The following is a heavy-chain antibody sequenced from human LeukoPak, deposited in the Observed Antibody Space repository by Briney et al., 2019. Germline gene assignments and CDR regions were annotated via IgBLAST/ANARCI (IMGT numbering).Heavy chain of an antibody. J-gene: IGHJ4*02. Sequence: SETLSLTCADYGGSFSGYYWSWIRQPPGKGLECIGEINHSGSTNYNPSLKSRVTISVDTSKNQFSLKLSSVTAADTAVYYCARAGSSWHGDYWGQGTPVTVSS. CDR1: GGSFSGYY. CDR2: INHSGST. V-gene: IGHV4-34*01. D-gene: IGHD6-13*01. CDR3: ARAGSSWHGDY.